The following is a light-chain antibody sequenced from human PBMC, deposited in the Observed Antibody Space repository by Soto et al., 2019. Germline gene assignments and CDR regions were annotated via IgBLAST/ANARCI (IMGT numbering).Light chain of an antibody. J-gene: IGLJ3*02. CDR2: EGS. Sequence: QSALTQPASVSGSPGQSITISCTGTSSDVGSYNLVSWYQQHTGKAPKLMIYEGSKRHSGVSNRFSGSKSGNTASLTISGLQAEDEADYYCCSYAGSRVFGGGTKLTVL. V-gene: IGLV2-23*01. CDR3: CSYAGSRV. CDR1: SSDVGSYNL.